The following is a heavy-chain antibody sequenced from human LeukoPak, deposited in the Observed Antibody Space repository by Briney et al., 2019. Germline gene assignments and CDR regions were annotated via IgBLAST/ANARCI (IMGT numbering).Heavy chain of an antibody. V-gene: IGHV1-18*01. Sequence: ASVKVSCKASGYTFTNYGVSWVRQAPGQGLEWMGWISAYNGNTNYAQKLQGRVTMTTDTSTSTAYMELRSLRSDDTAVYYCARDRWELGNHWFDPWGQGTLVTVSS. CDR3: ARDRWELGNHWFDP. CDR2: ISAYNGNT. D-gene: IGHD1-26*01. J-gene: IGHJ5*02. CDR1: GYTFTNYG.